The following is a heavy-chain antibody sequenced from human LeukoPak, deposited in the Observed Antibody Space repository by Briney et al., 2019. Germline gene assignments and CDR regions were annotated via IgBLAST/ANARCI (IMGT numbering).Heavy chain of an antibody. CDR1: GGSISSSSYY. CDR3: ARVCKYRIAAAGTLDY. V-gene: IGHV4-39*07. CDR2: IYYSGST. D-gene: IGHD6-13*01. Sequence: PSETLSLTCTVSGGSISSSSYYWGWIRQPPGKGLEWIGSIYYSGSTYYNPSLKSRVTISVDTSKNQFSLKLSSVTAADTAVYYCARVCKYRIAAAGTLDYWGQGTLVTVSS. J-gene: IGHJ4*02.